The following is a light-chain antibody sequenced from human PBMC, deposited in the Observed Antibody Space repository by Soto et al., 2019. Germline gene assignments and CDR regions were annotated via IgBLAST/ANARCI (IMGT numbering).Light chain of an antibody. J-gene: IGLJ1*01. V-gene: IGLV1-51*01. CDR3: GSWDSSLSAYV. CDR1: SSNIGGNS. CDR2: DDN. Sequence: QSVLTQPPSVSAAPGQKVTISCSGSSSNIGGNSVSWYQQLPGTAPKLLIYDDNKRPSGIPDRFSGSKSGTSATLGITGFQNGADADYYCGSWDSSLSAYVFGTGTKVSV.